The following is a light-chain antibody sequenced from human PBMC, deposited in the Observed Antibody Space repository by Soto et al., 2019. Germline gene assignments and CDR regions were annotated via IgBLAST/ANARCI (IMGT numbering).Light chain of an antibody. CDR1: QSVSSN. J-gene: IGKJ1*01. CDR3: QQYNNWPPWT. Sequence: EIMMTQSPATLSVSPGERATLSCRASQSVSSNLAWYQQKPGQAPRLLIYGASTRATGIPARFSGSGSGTXXXXXXSXXXXXXXAVYYCQQYNNWPPWTFGQGTKVDIK. CDR2: GAS. V-gene: IGKV3-15*01.